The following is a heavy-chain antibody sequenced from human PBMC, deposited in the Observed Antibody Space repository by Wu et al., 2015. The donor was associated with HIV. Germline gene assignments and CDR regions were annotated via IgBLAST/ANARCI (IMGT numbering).Heavy chain of an antibody. V-gene: IGHV1-18*01. CDR3: ARGQPGYYSSASYSSAYYYGMDV. J-gene: IGHJ6*02. CDR2: ISAYNGNT. Sequence: QVQLVQSGAEVKKPGASVKVSCKASGYTFINYGISWVRQAPGQGLEWMGWISAYNGNTNYAQQLQGRVTMTTDTSTSTAYMELRSLRSDDTAVYYCARGQPGYYSSASYSSAYYYGMDVVGQGTTVTVSS. CDR1: GYTFINYG. D-gene: IGHD3-10*01.